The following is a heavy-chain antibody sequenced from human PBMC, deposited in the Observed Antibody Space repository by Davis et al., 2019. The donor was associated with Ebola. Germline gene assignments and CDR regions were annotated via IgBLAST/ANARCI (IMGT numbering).Heavy chain of an antibody. CDR1: GFTFSSYA. V-gene: IGHV3-23*01. CDR2: ISGSGGST. CDR3: AKDPQYSSGGPGDI. Sequence: GESLKISCAASGFTFSSYAMSWVRQAPGKGLEWVSAISGSGGSTYYADSVKGRFTISRDNSKNTLYLQMNSLRAEDTAVYYCAKDPQYSSGGPGDIWGQGTMVTVSS. D-gene: IGHD6-19*01. J-gene: IGHJ3*02.